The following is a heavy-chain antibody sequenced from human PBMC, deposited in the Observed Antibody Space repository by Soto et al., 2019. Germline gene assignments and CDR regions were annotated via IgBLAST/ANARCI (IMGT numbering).Heavy chain of an antibody. D-gene: IGHD3-16*01. CDR1: GYTFTNYG. CDR2: ISVHNDNT. V-gene: IGHV1-18*01. CDR3: AIGRINYYVEDY. J-gene: IGHJ4*02. Sequence: QVQLVQSGAEVKKPGASVQVSCKASGYTFTNYGLRWVRQAPGQGLEWMGWISVHNDNTHYAQKSQGRVTMTTDTSTSTAYMELRGLTADDTAFYYCAIGRINYYVEDYWGQGTLVTVSS.